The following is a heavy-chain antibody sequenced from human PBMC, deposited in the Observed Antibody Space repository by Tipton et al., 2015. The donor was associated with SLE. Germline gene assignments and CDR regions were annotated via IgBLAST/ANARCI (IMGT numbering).Heavy chain of an antibody. CDR2: IYYSGST. CDR1: GGSTSSYY. V-gene: IGHV4-59*01. Sequence: LRLSCTVSGGSTSSYYWSWIRQPPGKGLEWIGYIYYSGSTNYNPSLKSRVTISVDTSKNQFSLKLSSVTAADTAVYYCARGEYSSTDDAFDIWGQGTMVTVSS. J-gene: IGHJ3*02. D-gene: IGHD6-6*01. CDR3: ARGEYSSTDDAFDI.